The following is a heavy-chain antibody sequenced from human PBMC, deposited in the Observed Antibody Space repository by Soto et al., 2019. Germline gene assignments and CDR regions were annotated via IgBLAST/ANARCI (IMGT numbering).Heavy chain of an antibody. CDR1: GGSFSGYY. Sequence: QVQLQQWGAGLLKPSETLSLTCAVYGGSFSGYYWSWIRQAPGKGLEWIGEINHSGSTNYNPSLNSRVTISVDTSKNQFSLKLSSVTAADTAVYYCARNSSGWYGGINRYYFDYWGQGTLVTVSS. D-gene: IGHD6-19*01. J-gene: IGHJ4*02. V-gene: IGHV4-34*01. CDR3: ARNSSGWYGGINRYYFDY. CDR2: INHSGST.